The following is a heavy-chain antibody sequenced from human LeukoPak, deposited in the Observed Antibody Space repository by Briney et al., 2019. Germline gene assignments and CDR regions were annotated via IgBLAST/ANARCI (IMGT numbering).Heavy chain of an antibody. D-gene: IGHD3-16*02. CDR2: IKEDGSEK. CDR3: ARGVIIRGRLAP. Sequence: GGSLRLSCAASGFIFRNYWMSWVCQAPGKGLEWVANIKEDGSEKYYVESVEGRFTISRENAKNSLYLQMSSLRAEDTAVYYCARGVIIRGRLAPWGQGTLVTVSP. CDR1: GFIFRNYW. V-gene: IGHV3-7*01. J-gene: IGHJ5*02.